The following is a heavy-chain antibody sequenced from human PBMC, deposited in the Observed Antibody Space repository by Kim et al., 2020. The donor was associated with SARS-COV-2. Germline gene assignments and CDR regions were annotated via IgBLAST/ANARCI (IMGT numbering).Heavy chain of an antibody. CDR1: GGSVSKSNYY. J-gene: IGHJ6*02. CDR3: ARGSYYDSSGYVSWGGVINIFYPGMGV. CDR2: VYDSVST. Sequence: SETLSLTFTVSGGSVSKSNYYGSWIRQPPGKGLEWIGCVYDSVSTDFNPSLKSRATISVDASKNQFSLKLTSVTAADTAVYYCARGSYYDSSGYVSWGGVINIFYPGMGVWGQGTTVTVSS. V-gene: IGHV4-61*01. D-gene: IGHD3-22*01.